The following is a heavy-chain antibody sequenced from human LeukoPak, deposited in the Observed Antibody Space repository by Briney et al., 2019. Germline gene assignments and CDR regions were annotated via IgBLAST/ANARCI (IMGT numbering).Heavy chain of an antibody. Sequence: SETLSLTCTVSGGSVTSTSYYWGWIRQPPGKGLEWIGTISYSGGTFYKPSLKSRVTISVDTSKNQFSLKLSSVTAADTAVYYCARPSLTHDAFDIWGQGTMVTVSS. J-gene: IGHJ3*02. D-gene: IGHD3-9*01. CDR3: ARPSLTHDAFDI. V-gene: IGHV4-39*01. CDR2: ISYSGGT. CDR1: GGSVTSTSYY.